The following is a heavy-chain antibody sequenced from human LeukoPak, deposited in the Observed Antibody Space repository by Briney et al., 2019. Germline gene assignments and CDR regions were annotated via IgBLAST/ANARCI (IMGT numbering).Heavy chain of an antibody. J-gene: IGHJ4*02. CDR3: AKVPGRYFDWEGDY. CDR1: GFTFSSHA. D-gene: IGHD3-9*01. CDR2: ISGSGGST. Sequence: PGGSLRLSCAASGFTFSSHAMSWVRQAPGKGLEWVSAISGSGGSTYYADSVKGRFTISRDNSKNTLYLQMNSLRAEDTAVYYCAKVPGRYFDWEGDYWGQGTLVTVSS. V-gene: IGHV3-23*01.